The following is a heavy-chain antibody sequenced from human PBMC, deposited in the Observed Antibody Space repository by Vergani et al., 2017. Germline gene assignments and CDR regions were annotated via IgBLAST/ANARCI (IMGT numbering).Heavy chain of an antibody. V-gene: IGHV3-48*01. CDR1: GFPFSSYS. CDR3: ARVQVVAARGNDAFDI. D-gene: IGHD2-15*01. CDR2: ISSSSSTI. Sequence: EVQLVESGGGLVQPGGSLRLSCAASGFPFSSYSMHWVRQAPGKGLEWVSYISSSSSTIYYADSVNGRFTISRDNAKNSLYLQMNRLRGEDTAVYYCARVQVVAARGNDAFDIWGQGTMVTVSS. J-gene: IGHJ3*02.